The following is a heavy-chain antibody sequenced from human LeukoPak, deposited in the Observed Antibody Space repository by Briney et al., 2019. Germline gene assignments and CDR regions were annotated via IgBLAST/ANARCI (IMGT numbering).Heavy chain of an antibody. D-gene: IGHD3-3*01. Sequence: SVKVSCKASAGTFSSYAISWVRQAPGQGLEWMGGIIPIFGTANYAQKFQGRVTITTDESTSTAYMELSSLRSEDTAVYYCARGQDEGYDFWSDKGSYSYYMDVWGKGTTVTVSS. CDR2: IIPIFGTA. CDR1: AGTFSSYA. CDR3: ARGQDEGYDFWSDKGSYSYYMDV. V-gene: IGHV1-69*05. J-gene: IGHJ6*03.